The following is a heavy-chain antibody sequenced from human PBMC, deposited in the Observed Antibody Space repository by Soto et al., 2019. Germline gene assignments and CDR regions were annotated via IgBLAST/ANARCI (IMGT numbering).Heavy chain of an antibody. CDR1: GFIFSDYY. V-gene: IGHV3-11*05. J-gene: IGHJ6*02. CDR2: ISNSGIT. Sequence: QVPLVESGGGLVKPGGSLRLSCAASGFIFSDYYMTWIRQSPGKGLEWISYISNSGITNYADSVKGRFTISRDNAKNSLYLQMDSLRAEDTAVYYCARENYYKMGVWGQGTTVTVSS. CDR3: ARENYYKMGV.